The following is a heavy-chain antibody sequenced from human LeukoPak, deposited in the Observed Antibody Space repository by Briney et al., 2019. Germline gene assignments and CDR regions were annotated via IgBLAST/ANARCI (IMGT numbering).Heavy chain of an antibody. CDR1: GGSISSYY. CDR2: IYYSGST. V-gene: IGHV4-39*07. CDR3: ASAPVAGVDY. J-gene: IGHJ4*02. D-gene: IGHD6-19*01. Sequence: SETLSLTCTVSGGSISSYYWGWIRQPPGKGLEWIGSIYYSGSTYYNPSLKSRVTISVDTSKNQFSLKLSSVTAADTAVYYCASAPVAGVDYWGQGTLVTVSS.